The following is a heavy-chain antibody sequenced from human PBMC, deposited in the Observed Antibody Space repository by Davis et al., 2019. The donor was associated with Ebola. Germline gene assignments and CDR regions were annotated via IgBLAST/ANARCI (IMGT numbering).Heavy chain of an antibody. CDR3: TIGGTTGGFDY. CDR1: GYTFTNYY. J-gene: IGHJ4*02. CDR2: MNPNSGNT. D-gene: IGHD1-14*01. V-gene: IGHV1-8*02. Sequence: AASVKVSCKASGYTFTNYYMHWVRQAPGQGLEWMGWMNPNSGNTGYAQKFQGRITMTRSTSVSTAYMELSSLRSEDTAVYYCTIGGTTGGFDYWGQGTLVTVSS.